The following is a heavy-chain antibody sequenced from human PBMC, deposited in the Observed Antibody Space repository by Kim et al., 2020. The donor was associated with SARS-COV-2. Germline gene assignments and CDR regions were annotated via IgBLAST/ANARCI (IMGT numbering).Heavy chain of an antibody. CDR3: ARHRGVAPTPISWFDP. D-gene: IGHD2-21*02. V-gene: IGHV5-51*01. J-gene: IGHJ5*02. Sequence: PSVQGRVTISADKSSTTAYLQWSSLKASDTAMYYCARHRGVAPTPISWFDPWGQGTLVTVSS.